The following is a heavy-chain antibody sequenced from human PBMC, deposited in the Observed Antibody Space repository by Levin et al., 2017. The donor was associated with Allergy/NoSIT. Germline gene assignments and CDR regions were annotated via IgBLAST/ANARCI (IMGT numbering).Heavy chain of an antibody. D-gene: IGHD1-26*01. CDR3: ATLVTGRSAY. CDR2: IYYSGTT. CDR1: GGSITSGDYY. Sequence: SETLSLTCSVSGGSITSGDYYWTWIRQPPGKGLEWIGYIYYSGTTSYNPSLKSRVTISVDTSQNQFSLQLHSVTAADTAVYYCATLVTGRSAYWGQVTLITVSS. J-gene: IGHJ4*02. V-gene: IGHV4-30-4*01.